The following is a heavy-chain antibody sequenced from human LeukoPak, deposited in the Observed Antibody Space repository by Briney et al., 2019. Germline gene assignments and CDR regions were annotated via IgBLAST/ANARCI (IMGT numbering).Heavy chain of an antibody. CDR3: AETIAAAGTRAFDI. V-gene: IGHV1-2*02. Sequence: ASVKVSCKASGYTFTGYYMHWVRQAPGQGLEWMGWINPNSGGTNYAQKFQGRVTMTRDTSISTAYMELSRLRSDDTAVYYCAETIAAAGTRAFDIWGQGTMVTVSS. D-gene: IGHD6-13*01. CDR2: INPNSGGT. CDR1: GYTFTGYY. J-gene: IGHJ3*02.